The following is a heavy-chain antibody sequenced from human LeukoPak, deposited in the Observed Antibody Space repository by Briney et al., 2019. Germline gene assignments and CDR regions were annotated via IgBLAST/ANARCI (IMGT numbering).Heavy chain of an antibody. CDR2: ISWDGGTT. V-gene: IGHV3-43*02. J-gene: IGHJ4*02. Sequence: GGSLRLSCAASRFTFDDYAMHWVRHAPGKGLEWVSLISWDGGTTYYADSVKGRFTISRDNSENSLYLQMNSLRTEDTAFYYCAKDIGGYSYAADYWGQGTLVTVSS. D-gene: IGHD5-18*01. CDR3: AKDIGGYSYAADY. CDR1: RFTFDDYA.